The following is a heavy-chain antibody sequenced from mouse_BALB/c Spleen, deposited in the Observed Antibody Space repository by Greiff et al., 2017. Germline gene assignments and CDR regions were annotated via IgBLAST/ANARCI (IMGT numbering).Heavy chain of an antibody. CDR2: INPSNGRT. CDR1: GYTFTSYW. CDR3: ARGEDYYGRAWFAY. V-gene: IGHV1S81*02. J-gene: IGHJ3*01. Sequence: VQLQQSGAELVKPGASVKLSCKASGYTFTSYWMHWVKQRPGQGLEWIGEINPSNGRTNYNEKFKSKATLTVDKSSSTAYMQLSSLTSEDSAVYYCARGEDYYGRAWFAYWGQGTLVTVSA. D-gene: IGHD1-1*01.